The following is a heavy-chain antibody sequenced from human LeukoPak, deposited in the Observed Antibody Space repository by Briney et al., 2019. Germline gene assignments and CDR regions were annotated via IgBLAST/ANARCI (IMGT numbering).Heavy chain of an antibody. J-gene: IGHJ6*03. CDR2: IYYSGNT. V-gene: IGHV4-39*07. Sequence: SETLSLTCTVSGGSISSSSYYWGWIRQPPGKGLEWIGSIYYSGNTYYNPSLKSRVTISVDTSKNQFSLKLSSVTAADTAVYYCARGSVAAAGTGYYMDVWGKGTTVTVSS. D-gene: IGHD6-13*01. CDR1: GGSISSSSYY. CDR3: ARGSVAAAGTGYYMDV.